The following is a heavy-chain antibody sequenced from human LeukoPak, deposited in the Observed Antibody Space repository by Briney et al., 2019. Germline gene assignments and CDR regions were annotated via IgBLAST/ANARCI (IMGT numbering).Heavy chain of an antibody. CDR3: TRSSDTAMVRPDFDY. D-gene: IGHD5-18*01. CDR1: GFTFSSYA. J-gene: IGHJ4*02. Sequence: GGSLRLSCAASGFTFSSYAMHWVRQAPGKGLEWVAVISYDGSNKYYADSVKGRFTISRDNSKNTLYLQMNSLKTEDTAVYYCTRSSDTAMVRPDFDYWGQGTLVTVSS. V-gene: IGHV3-30-3*01. CDR2: ISYDGSNK.